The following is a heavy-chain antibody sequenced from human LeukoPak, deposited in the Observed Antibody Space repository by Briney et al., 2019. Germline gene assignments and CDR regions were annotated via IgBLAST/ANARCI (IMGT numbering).Heavy chain of an antibody. J-gene: IGHJ5*02. CDR1: GFTFSSYD. Sequence: GGSLRLSCAASGFTFSSYDMSWVRQAPGKGLEWVSAISGSGGSTYYADSVKGRFTISRDNSKNTLYLQMNSLRAEDTAVYYCAKHSYCSGGSCYPNWFDPWGQGTLVTVSS. CDR3: AKHSYCSGGSCYPNWFDP. V-gene: IGHV3-23*01. D-gene: IGHD2-15*01. CDR2: ISGSGGST.